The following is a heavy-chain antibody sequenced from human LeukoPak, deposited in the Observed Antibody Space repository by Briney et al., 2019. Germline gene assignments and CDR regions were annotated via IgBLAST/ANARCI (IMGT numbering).Heavy chain of an antibody. V-gene: IGHV3-23*01. Sequence: GRSLRLSCVASGLRFRSYAMNWVRQAPGKGLECISTISDDSSFTYYADSVKGRSAISRDDSKNTLYLQMNNLKVEDTAVYYCAKGRCSGVGCDSLHSWGQGALVTVSS. D-gene: IGHD2-15*01. CDR3: AKGRCSGVGCDSLHS. CDR2: ISDDSSFT. CDR1: GLRFRSYA. J-gene: IGHJ4*02.